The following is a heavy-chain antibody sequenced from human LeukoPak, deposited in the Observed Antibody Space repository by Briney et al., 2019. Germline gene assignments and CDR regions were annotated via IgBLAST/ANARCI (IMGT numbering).Heavy chain of an antibody. D-gene: IGHD3-22*01. V-gene: IGHV3-23*01. CDR1: GFTFSNYG. J-gene: IGHJ4*02. CDR3: GKNQEYYYDGGSIDY. Sequence: GGSLRLSCAGSGFTFSNYGMSWVRQAPGKGLEWVSGISSGGGRTYYADSVKGRFTISRDSSKKTLYLQMNSLRAEDTAVYYCGKNQEYYYDGGSIDYWGQGTLVTVSS. CDR2: ISSGGGRT.